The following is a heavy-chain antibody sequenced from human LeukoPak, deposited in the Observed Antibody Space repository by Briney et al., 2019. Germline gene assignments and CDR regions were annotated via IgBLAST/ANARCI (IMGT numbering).Heavy chain of an antibody. CDR1: GFTFSSYG. CDR2: IWFDGSNK. V-gene: IGHV3-33*03. CDR3: AGTSYALWYFDL. D-gene: IGHD3-16*02. J-gene: IGHJ2*01. Sequence: GGSLRLSCAASGFTFSSYGMHWVRQAPGKGLEWVAVIWFDGSNKYYADSVKGRFTISRDNAKNTLYLQMNSLTAEDTAVYYCAGTSYALWYFDLWGRGTLVSVSS.